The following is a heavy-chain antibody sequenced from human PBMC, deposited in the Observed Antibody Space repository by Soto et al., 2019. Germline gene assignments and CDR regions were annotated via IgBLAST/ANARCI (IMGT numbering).Heavy chain of an antibody. D-gene: IGHD3-10*01. CDR3: AKDLLRESYFYYGMDV. J-gene: IGHJ6*02. V-gene: IGHV3-23*01. CDR1: GFTFSAYA. Sequence: EVQLLESGGGLVQPGGSLRVSCAASGFTFSAYAMTWVRQAPGKGLEWVSGISGSGGNTYYADSVKGRFTISRDNSAHTLFLQMSSLRAEDTAVYYCAKDLLRESYFYYGMDVWGQGTRVTVSS. CDR2: ISGSGGNT.